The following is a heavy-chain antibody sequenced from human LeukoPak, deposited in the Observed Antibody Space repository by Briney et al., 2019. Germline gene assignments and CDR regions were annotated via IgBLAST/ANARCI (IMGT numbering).Heavy chain of an antibody. CDR3: ARDQITMLRGVTIKDYYYYYMDV. D-gene: IGHD3-10*01. J-gene: IGHJ6*03. Sequence: GGSLRLSCAASGFTFSSYSMNWVRQAPGKGLEWVSYISSSSSTIYYADSVKGRFTISRDNAKNSLFLQMNRLRAEDMAVYYCARDQITMLRGVTIKDYYYYYMDVWGKGTSVTVSS. CDR1: GFTFSSYS. CDR2: ISSSSSTI. V-gene: IGHV3-48*01.